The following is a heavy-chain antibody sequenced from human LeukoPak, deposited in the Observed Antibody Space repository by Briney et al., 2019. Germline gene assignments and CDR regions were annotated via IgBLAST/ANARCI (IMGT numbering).Heavy chain of an antibody. CDR1: GFTVSSNY. Sequence: GGSLRLSCAASGFTVSSNYMSWVRHAPGKGLEWVSVIYSGGYTYYSDSVKGRFTISRDNSKNTLFLQMNSLRAEDTAVYYCARARIAAAGYYFDYWGQGTLVTVSS. CDR3: ARARIAAAGYYFDY. CDR2: IYSGGYT. D-gene: IGHD6-13*01. J-gene: IGHJ4*02. V-gene: IGHV3-66*01.